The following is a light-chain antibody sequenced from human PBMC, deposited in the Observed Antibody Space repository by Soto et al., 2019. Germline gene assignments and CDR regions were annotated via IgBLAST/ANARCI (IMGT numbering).Light chain of an antibody. V-gene: IGLV1-44*01. J-gene: IGLJ3*02. CDR2: SNH. Sequence: QSVLTQPPSASGTPGQTVTTPCSGSSSNMGTNTVHWYQQLPGTAPKLLIYSNHQRTSGLPDRFSGSKSGTSGSLAISGLQSEDEADYFCAAWDDSLNAWVFGGGTKLTVL. CDR3: AAWDDSLNAWV. CDR1: SSNMGTNT.